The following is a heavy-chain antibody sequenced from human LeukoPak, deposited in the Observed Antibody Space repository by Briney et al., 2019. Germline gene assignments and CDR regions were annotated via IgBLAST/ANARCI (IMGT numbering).Heavy chain of an antibody. D-gene: IGHD3-9*01. CDR1: GGSISSYY. Sequence: PSETLSLTCTVSGGSISSYYWSWIRQPPGKGLEWIGYIYYSGSTNYNPSLKSRVTISVDTSKNQFSLKLSSVTAADTAVYYCARELRYFESLAWFDPWGQGTLVTVSS. V-gene: IGHV4-59*12. J-gene: IGHJ5*02. CDR3: ARELRYFESLAWFDP. CDR2: IYYSGST.